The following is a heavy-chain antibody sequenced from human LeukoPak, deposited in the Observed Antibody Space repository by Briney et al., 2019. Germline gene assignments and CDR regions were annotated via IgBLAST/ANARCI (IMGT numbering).Heavy chain of an antibody. J-gene: IGHJ4*02. Sequence: SGGSTYYADYVKGRFTISRDNSKNTLYLQINSLRAEDTAVYYCAKRGEYCSGGSCSPYFDYWGQGTLVTVSP. CDR2: SGGST. V-gene: IGHV3-23*01. CDR3: AKRGEYCSGGSCSPYFDY. D-gene: IGHD2-15*01.